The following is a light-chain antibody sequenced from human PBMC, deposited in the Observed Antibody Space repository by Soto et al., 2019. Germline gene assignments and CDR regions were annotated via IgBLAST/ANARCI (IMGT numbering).Light chain of an antibody. CDR2: EGN. CDR1: SSDAGSHNL. Sequence: QSALTQPASVSGSPGQSITISCTGTSSDAGSHNLVSWYQQHPGKAPLVLIYEGNKRPSGVSSRFSGSASGYTASLIISGLQAADEANYYCCSYAGSSTYVFGTGTKVTVL. CDR3: CSYAGSSTYV. J-gene: IGLJ1*01. V-gene: IGLV2-23*01.